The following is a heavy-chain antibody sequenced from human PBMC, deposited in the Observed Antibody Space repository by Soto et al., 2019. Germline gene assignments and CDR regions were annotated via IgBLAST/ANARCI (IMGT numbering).Heavy chain of an antibody. V-gene: IGHV3-23*01. J-gene: IGHJ4*02. D-gene: IGHD6-19*01. Sequence: EVQLLESGGGLVQPGGSLRLSCAASGFTFSSYAMSWVRQAPGKGLEWVSAISGSGGSTYYADSVKGRFTISRDNSKNMLYLQTNSRRAEDTAVYYGAKDREWLGRLLKSFDYWGQGTLVTVSS. CDR2: ISGSGGST. CDR1: GFTFSSYA. CDR3: AKDREWLGRLLKSFDY.